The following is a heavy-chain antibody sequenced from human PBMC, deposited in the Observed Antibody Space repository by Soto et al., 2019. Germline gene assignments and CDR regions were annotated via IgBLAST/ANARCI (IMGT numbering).Heavy chain of an antibody. D-gene: IGHD3-16*01. Sequence: SVKVSFKASGGTFSSYAISWVRQAPGQGLEWMGGIIPTFGTANYAQKFQGRVTITADKSTSTAYMELSSLRSEDTAVYYCARVYDYVWGRTTAYYYYGMDVWGQGTTVTVSS. J-gene: IGHJ6*02. CDR1: GGTFSSYA. CDR2: IIPTFGTA. V-gene: IGHV1-69*06. CDR3: ARVYDYVWGRTTAYYYYGMDV.